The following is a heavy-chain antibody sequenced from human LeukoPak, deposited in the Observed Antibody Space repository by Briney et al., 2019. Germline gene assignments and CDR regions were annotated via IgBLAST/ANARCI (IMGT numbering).Heavy chain of an antibody. CDR3: AGGLGTAIRSPEVFQH. Sequence: PSQTLSLTCAVSGGSISSGGYSWSWIRQPPGKGLEWIGYIYHSGSTYYNPSLKSRVTISVDRSKNQFSLNLSSVTTADTAVYYCAGGLGTAIRSPEVFQHWGQGTLVTVSS. D-gene: IGHD1-1*01. V-gene: IGHV4-30-2*02. CDR2: IYHSGST. CDR1: GGSISSGGYS. J-gene: IGHJ1*01.